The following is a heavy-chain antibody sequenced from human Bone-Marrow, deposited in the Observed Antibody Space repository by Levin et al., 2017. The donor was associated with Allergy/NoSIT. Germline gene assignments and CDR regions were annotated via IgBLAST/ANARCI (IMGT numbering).Heavy chain of an antibody. CDR3: ARDLTYYDILTGYYSLRGYYGMDV. D-gene: IGHD3-9*01. CDR1: GGSISSYY. J-gene: IGHJ6*02. CDR2: IYYSGST. V-gene: IGHV4-59*01. Sequence: SETLSLTCTVSGGSISSYYWSWIRQPPGKGLEWIGYIYYSGSTNYNPSLKSRVTISVDTSKNQFSLKLSSVTAADTAVYYCARDLTYYDILTGYYSLRGYYGMDVWGQGTTVTVSS.